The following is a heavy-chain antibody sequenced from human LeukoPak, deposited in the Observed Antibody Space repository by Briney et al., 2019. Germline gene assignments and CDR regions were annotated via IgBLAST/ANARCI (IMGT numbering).Heavy chain of an antibody. Sequence: GGSLRLSCAASGFTFSSYGMHWVRQAPGKGRGWGAVISYDGSNKYYADSVKGRFTISRDNSKNTLYLQMNSLRAEDTAVYYCAKTGLMRYYYDSSGYSHFDYWGQGTLVTVSS. V-gene: IGHV3-30*18. D-gene: IGHD3-22*01. J-gene: IGHJ4*02. CDR3: AKTGLMRYYYDSSGYSHFDY. CDR2: ISYDGSNK. CDR1: GFTFSSYG.